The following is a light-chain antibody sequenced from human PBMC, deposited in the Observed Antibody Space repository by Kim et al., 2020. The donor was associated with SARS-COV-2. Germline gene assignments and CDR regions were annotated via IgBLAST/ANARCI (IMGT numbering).Light chain of an antibody. CDR1: KLGDKY. V-gene: IGLV3-1*01. CDR2: QDN. CDR3: QTWDRSTLL. J-gene: IGLJ2*01. Sequence: SVAPGQTANITCSADKLGDKYAYWHHNKPGQSPVLVIHQDNKRPSGIPDRFSGSNSGNTATLTISGTQPMDEADYYCQTWDRSTLLFGGGTQLTVL.